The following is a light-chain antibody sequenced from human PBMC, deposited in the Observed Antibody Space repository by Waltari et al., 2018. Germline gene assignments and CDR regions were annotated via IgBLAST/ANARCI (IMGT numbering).Light chain of an antibody. V-gene: IGLV2-14*03. CDR3: SSHTTTSTLV. J-gene: IGLJ2*01. CDR1: SADIGIYNY. CDR2: DVT. Sequence: QSALTQPAAMSGSPGQSITMSCTRTSADIGIYNYVPWYQHHPGEAPKLIIFDVTKRPSGISDRFSGSKSGNTASLTISGLQTEDEGHYYCSSHTTTSTLVFGGGTKLTVL.